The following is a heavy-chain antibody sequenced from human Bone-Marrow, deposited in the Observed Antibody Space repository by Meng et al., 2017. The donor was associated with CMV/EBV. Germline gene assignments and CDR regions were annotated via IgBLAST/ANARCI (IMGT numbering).Heavy chain of an antibody. CDR1: GGSFSGYY. Sequence: SETLSLTCAVYGGSFSGYYWSWIRQPPGKGLEWIGEINHSGSTNYNPSLKSRVTISVDTSKNQFSLKLSSVTAADTAVYYCARRHYDFWSGYNGFDPWGHGTLVTVSS. CDR3: ARRHYDFWSGYNGFDP. CDR2: INHSGST. J-gene: IGHJ5*02. D-gene: IGHD3-3*01. V-gene: IGHV4-34*01.